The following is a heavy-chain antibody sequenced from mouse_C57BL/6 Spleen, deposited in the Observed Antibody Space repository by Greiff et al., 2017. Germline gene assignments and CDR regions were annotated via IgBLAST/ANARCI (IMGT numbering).Heavy chain of an antibody. CDR2: IYLGDGYT. J-gene: IGHJ3*01. CDR3: AGSRYYGSSVWFAY. Sequence: VQLQQSGAELVRPGSSVKMSCKTSGYTFTSYDINWVKQRPGQGLEWIGYIYLGDGYTEYNEKFKGKATLTSDTSSSTAYMELISLTSEAFAICFCAGSRYYGSSVWFAYWGQGTLVTVSA. V-gene: IGHV1-58*01. CDR1: GYTFTSYD. D-gene: IGHD1-1*01.